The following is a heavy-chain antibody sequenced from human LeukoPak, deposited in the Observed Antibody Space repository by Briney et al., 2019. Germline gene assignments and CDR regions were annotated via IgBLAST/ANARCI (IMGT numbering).Heavy chain of an antibody. V-gene: IGHV3-30-3*01. Sequence: QAGGSLRLSCAASGFTFSSYAMHWVRQAPGKGLEWVAVISYDGSNKYYADSVKGRFTISRDNSKNTLYLQMNSLRAEDTAVYYCARDLFQLPPDYWGQGTLVTVSS. CDR2: ISYDGSNK. CDR1: GFTFSSYA. CDR3: ARDLFQLPPDY. D-gene: IGHD2-2*01. J-gene: IGHJ4*02.